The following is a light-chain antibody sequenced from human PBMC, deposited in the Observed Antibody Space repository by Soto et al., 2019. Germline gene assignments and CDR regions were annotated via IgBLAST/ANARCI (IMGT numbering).Light chain of an antibody. CDR1: QGISSY. J-gene: IGKJ5*01. V-gene: IGKV1-39*01. Sequence: EIQVTHYQSSLSASTGDRVTTTCRASQGISSYLAWYQQKPGKAPKLLIYAASSLQSGVPSRFSGSGSGTDFTLTISSLQPEDCAPFYCQQSSSPLLTFGQGTPPENK. CDR3: QQSSSPLLT. CDR2: AAS.